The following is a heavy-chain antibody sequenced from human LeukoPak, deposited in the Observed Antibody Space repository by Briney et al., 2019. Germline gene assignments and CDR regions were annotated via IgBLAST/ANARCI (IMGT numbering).Heavy chain of an antibody. CDR3: ARFRATSGDMYYFDY. D-gene: IGHD5-24*01. Sequence: ASVKVSCKASGYTFTGYYIQWVRQAPGQGLEWMGWINPNSGGTNYAQKFQGRVTMTRDTSISTAYMELSRLRSDDTAVYYCARFRATSGDMYYFDYWGQGTLVTVSS. CDR2: INPNSGGT. CDR1: GYTFTGYY. J-gene: IGHJ4*02. V-gene: IGHV1-2*02.